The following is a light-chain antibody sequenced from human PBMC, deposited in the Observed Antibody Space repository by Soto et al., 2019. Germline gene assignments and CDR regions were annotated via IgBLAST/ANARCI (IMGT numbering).Light chain of an antibody. Sequence: EVVLTQSPGTLSLSPGERATLSCRASQSISSSYLAWYQQRPGQAPRLLIHGASSRATGIPDRFSGSGSGTDSTLTISRLEPEDFAVYYCQQYGISSHTFGQGTKLEIK. CDR1: QSISSSY. V-gene: IGKV3-20*01. CDR3: QQYGISSHT. CDR2: GAS. J-gene: IGKJ2*01.